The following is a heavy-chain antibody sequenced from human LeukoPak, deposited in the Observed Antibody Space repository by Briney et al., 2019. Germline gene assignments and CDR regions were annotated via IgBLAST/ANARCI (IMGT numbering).Heavy chain of an antibody. CDR3: ARDPRGYSYGYWYFDL. CDR2: ISSRSFTI. J-gene: IGHJ2*01. V-gene: IGHV3-48*04. CDR1: GFTFSAYS. D-gene: IGHD5-18*01. Sequence: GGSLRLSCAASGFTFSAYSMNWVRQAPGKGLDWVSYISSRSFTIYYADSVKGRFTISRDNAKNSLYLQMNSLRAEDTALYYCARDPRGYSYGYWYFDLWGRGTLVTVSS.